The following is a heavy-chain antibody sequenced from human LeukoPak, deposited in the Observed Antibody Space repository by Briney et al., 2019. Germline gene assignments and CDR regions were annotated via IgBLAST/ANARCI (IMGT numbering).Heavy chain of an antibody. CDR3: ARDRSLSSGWHPVKDWYFDL. Sequence: SETLSLTCTVSGGSISSYYWSWIRQPAGKGLEWIGRIYTSGSTNYNPSLKSRVTMSVDTSKNQFSLKLSSVTAADTAVYYCARDRSLSSGWHPVKDWYFDLWGRGTLVTVSS. D-gene: IGHD6-19*01. V-gene: IGHV4-4*07. CDR1: GGSISSYY. CDR2: IYTSGST. J-gene: IGHJ2*01.